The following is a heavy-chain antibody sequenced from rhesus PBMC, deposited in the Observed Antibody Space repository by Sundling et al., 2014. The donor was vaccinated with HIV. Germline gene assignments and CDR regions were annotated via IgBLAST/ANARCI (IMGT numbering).Heavy chain of an antibody. CDR3: AKLHEEPFDS. CDR2: ISSGGGSI. CDR1: GFTFSTYG. Sequence: EVQLVETGGGLVQPGGSLKLSCAASGFTFSTYGMSWVRQAPGKGLEWVSRISSGGGSIWYADSVKGRFTISRENAKNKVYLEMNSLRAEDTAVYYCAKLHEEPFDSWGQGVLVTVAS. J-gene: IGHJ4*01. V-gene: IGHV3-178*02. D-gene: IGHD3-28*01.